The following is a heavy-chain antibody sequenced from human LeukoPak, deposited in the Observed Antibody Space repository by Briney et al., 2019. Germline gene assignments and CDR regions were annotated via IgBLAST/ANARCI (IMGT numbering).Heavy chain of an antibody. D-gene: IGHD3-9*01. CDR1: GFTFSSYW. CDR3: AREAKGLRYFDWLSIYYYYYYMDV. V-gene: IGHV3-7*03. J-gene: IGHJ6*03. CDR2: IKQDGSEK. Sequence: GGSLRLSCAASGFTFSSYWMSWVRQAPGKGLEWVANIKQDGSEKYYVDSVKGRFTISRDNAKNSLYLQMNSLRAEDTAVYYCAREAKGLRYFDWLSIYYYYYYMDVWGKGTTVTISS.